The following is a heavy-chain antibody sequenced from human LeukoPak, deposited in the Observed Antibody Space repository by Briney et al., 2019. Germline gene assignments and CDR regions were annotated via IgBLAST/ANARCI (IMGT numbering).Heavy chain of an antibody. Sequence: SVKVSCTASGYTFSGDYMHWARQAPGPGLEWVGWVNPNTGRTEYAQKFQGSLTMTRDTSISTTYLDLSRLRSDDTAVYYCARDAELAYCGGDCYSGWFDPWGQGTLVTVSS. CDR3: ARDAELAYCGGDCYSGWFDP. CDR1: GYTFSGDY. V-gene: IGHV1-2*02. D-gene: IGHD2-21*02. CDR2: VNPNTGRT. J-gene: IGHJ5*02.